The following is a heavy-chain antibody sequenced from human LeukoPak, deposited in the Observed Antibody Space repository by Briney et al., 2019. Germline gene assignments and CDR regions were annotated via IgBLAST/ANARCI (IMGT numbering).Heavy chain of an antibody. CDR2: IWYDGSNK. Sequence: GRSLRLSCAASGFTYSTYAMHWVRQAPGKGLEWVAVIWYDGSNKYYADSVKGRFTISRDNSKNTLYLQMNSLRAEDTAVYYCAKGKGNYYDRSGYYDLDYWGQGTLVTVSS. V-gene: IGHV3-33*06. D-gene: IGHD3-22*01. CDR3: AKGKGNYYDRSGYYDLDY. J-gene: IGHJ4*02. CDR1: GFTYSTYA.